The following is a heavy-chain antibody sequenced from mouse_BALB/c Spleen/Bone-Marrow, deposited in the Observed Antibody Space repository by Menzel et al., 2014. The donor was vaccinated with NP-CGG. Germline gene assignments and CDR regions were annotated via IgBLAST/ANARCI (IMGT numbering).Heavy chain of an antibody. Sequence: QVQLQQSGAELVKPGASVKMSCKASGYTFTSYWMHWVKQRPGQGLGWIGVIDPSDSYTSYNQMFKDKATLTVDKSSSTAYMQLGSLTSEDSAVYYCARGYGNSVAWFAYWGQGTLVTVSA. CDR3: ARGYGNSVAWFAY. CDR1: GYTFTSYW. CDR2: IDPSDSYT. V-gene: IGHV1-69*02. D-gene: IGHD2-10*02. J-gene: IGHJ3*01.